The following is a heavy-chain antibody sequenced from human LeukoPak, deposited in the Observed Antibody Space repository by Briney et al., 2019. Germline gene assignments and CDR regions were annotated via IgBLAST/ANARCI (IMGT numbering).Heavy chain of an antibody. CDR3: ARTYGYYYYFLDV. J-gene: IGHJ6*03. CDR1: VFTFSDHH. Sequence: PVGSLRLSCAASVFTFSDHHMTWIRQAPGQGLEWSSYISGDGETIYFTDSVKGRFSVSRDNAKSSLYLQMDRLRVDDTAVYYCARTYGYYYYFLDVWGKGSTVIVS. D-gene: IGHD3-10*01. V-gene: IGHV3-11*01. CDR2: ISGDGETI.